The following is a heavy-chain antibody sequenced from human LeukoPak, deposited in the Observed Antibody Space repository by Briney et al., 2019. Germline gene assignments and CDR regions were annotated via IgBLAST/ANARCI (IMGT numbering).Heavy chain of an antibody. Sequence: PSETLSLTRTVSGGSVCSGFSYCSSARQHPRDWMEWIVYISYNGNTTYHPSLKNRPTISLHTPKSQFSRRRGAVTAADTAVYYCARRRDRGYDFDTWGQGALVTVSS. D-gene: IGHD5-12*01. V-gene: IGHV4-31*03. CDR2: ISYNGNT. CDR3: ARRRDRGYDFDT. CDR1: GGSVCSGFSY. J-gene: IGHJ4*02.